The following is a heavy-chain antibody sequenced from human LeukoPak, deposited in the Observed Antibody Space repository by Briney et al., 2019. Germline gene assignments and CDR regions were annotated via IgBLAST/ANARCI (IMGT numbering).Heavy chain of an antibody. D-gene: IGHD5-12*01. Sequence: SQTLSLTCTVSGGSISSGDYYWSWIRQPPGKGLEWIGYIYYSGSTYYNPSLKSRVTISVGTSKNQFSLKLSSVTAADTAVYYCARDAGGYSAFDYWGQGTLVTVSS. CDR3: ARDAGGYSAFDY. CDR2: IYYSGST. V-gene: IGHV4-30-4*01. CDR1: GGSISSGDYY. J-gene: IGHJ4*02.